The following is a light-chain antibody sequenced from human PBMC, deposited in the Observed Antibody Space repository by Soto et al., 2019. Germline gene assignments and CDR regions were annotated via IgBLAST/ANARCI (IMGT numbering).Light chain of an antibody. CDR3: AAWDDSLRAVV. V-gene: IGLV1-44*01. CDR2: RNH. Sequence: QSVLTQSPSASGTPGQRVTISWSGSRSNIGTYTVNWYQQLPGTAPTLLIYRNHQRPSGVPDRFSGSKSGTSASLAISGPQSEDEADYYCAAWDDSLRAVVFGGGTKVTVL. J-gene: IGLJ2*01. CDR1: RSNIGTYT.